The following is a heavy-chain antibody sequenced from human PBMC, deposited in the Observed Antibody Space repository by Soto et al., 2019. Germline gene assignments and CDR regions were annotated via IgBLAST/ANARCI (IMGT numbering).Heavy chain of an antibody. CDR1: GFIFRGYA. J-gene: IGHJ4*02. CDR2: ISYDGNTQ. V-gene: IGHV3-30-3*01. Sequence: QVQLVESGGGVVQPGGSLRLSCAASGFIFRGYAMHWVRQAPGKGLEWVAVISYDGNTQYYADSVKGRFTVSRDNSNNILYVEMNNLMDEDTAMYYCAKETNAYEINFWGQGTLVTVSP. D-gene: IGHD3-9*01. CDR3: AKETNAYEINF.